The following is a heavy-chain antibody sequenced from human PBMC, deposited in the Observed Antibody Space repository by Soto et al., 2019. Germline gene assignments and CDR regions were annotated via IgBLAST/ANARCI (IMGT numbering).Heavy chain of an antibody. CDR3: ARIGPYCGGDCYPDFDF. V-gene: IGHV3-23*01. J-gene: IGHJ4*02. CDR1: GFTFNTYG. D-gene: IGHD2-21*02. CDR2: VSGSGGGT. Sequence: HPVGSLRLSCAASGFTFNTYGMTWVRQAPGKGLEWVSTVSGSGGGTYYADSVKGRFTISRVNSKNTMYLQMSNLRAEDTAVYFCARIGPYCGGDCYPDFDFWGLGTPVTVSS.